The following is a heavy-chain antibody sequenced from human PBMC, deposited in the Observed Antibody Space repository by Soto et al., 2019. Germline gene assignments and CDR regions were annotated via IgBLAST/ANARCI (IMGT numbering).Heavy chain of an antibody. V-gene: IGHV4-59*01. CDR1: GGSISSDY. D-gene: IGHD1-26*01. Sequence: SETLSLTCTVSGGSISSDYWSWIRQPPGEGLEWIGYISYSGNTNYNPSLKSLVTISVDTSKKQFSLKLRSVTAADTAVYYCARVLSGSSIFDYWGQGMLVTVSS. CDR2: ISYSGNT. J-gene: IGHJ4*02. CDR3: ARVLSGSSIFDY.